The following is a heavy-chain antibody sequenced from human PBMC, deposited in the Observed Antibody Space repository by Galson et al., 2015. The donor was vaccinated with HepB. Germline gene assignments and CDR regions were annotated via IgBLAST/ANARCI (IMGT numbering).Heavy chain of an antibody. V-gene: IGHV3-33*01. CDR2: IWHDGSNQ. CDR3: AREALVTVPAFDL. J-gene: IGHJ4*02. Sequence: SLRLSCAASGFTFNRHGMHWVRQTPGKGLEWVAAIWHDGSNQLYADSMKGRFTISRDNAKNTVYLLTNNLTPEDTAVYFCAREALVTVPAFDLWGQGTLVTVSS. CDR1: GFTFNRHG. D-gene: IGHD2-21*02.